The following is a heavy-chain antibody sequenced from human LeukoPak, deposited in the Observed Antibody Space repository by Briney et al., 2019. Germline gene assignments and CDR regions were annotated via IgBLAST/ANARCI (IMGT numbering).Heavy chain of an antibody. CDR1: GFTFSSYG. V-gene: IGHV3-30*02. Sequence: GGSLRLSCAASGFTFSSYGMHWVRQAPGKGLERVAFIRYDGSNKYYADSVKGRFTISRDNSKNTLYLQMSSLRAEDTAVYYCAKDRSGSFQFDYWGQGTLVTVSS. CDR3: AKDRSGSFQFDY. CDR2: IRYDGSNK. D-gene: IGHD1-26*01. J-gene: IGHJ4*02.